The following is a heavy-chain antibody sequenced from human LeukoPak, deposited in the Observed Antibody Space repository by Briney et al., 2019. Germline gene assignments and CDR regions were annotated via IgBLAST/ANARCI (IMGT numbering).Heavy chain of an antibody. CDR3: ARGITFGGVTFDY. D-gene: IGHD3-16*01. CDR1: GGSISSGGYS. Sequence: SQTLSLTCAVSGGSISSGGYSWSWIRQPPGKGLEWIGYIYHSGSTYYNPSLQSRVTISVDRSKNQFSLKLRSVTAADTAVYNCARGITFGGVTFDYWGQGTLVTVSS. CDR2: IYHSGST. J-gene: IGHJ4*02. V-gene: IGHV4-30-2*01.